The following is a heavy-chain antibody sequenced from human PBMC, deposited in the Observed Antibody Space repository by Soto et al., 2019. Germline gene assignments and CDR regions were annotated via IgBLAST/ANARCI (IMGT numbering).Heavy chain of an antibody. J-gene: IGHJ6*02. CDR3: ARAKGMEENYYYAGLDI. D-gene: IGHD1-1*01. CDR1: GYTFTTHA. CDR2: INGGTGQT. Sequence: GASVKVSCKASGYTFTTHAMHWVRQAPGQSLEWMGWINGGTGQTKHSQRFQGRVTITRDTSASTAYMELSSLRSEDTAVYCCARAKGMEENYYYAGLDIWGQGTTVTVCS. V-gene: IGHV1-3*01.